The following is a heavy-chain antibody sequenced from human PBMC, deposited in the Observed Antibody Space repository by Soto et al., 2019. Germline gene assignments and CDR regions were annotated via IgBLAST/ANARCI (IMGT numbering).Heavy chain of an antibody. J-gene: IGHJ6*03. CDR1: GFTFSTYW. Sequence: GGSLRLSCASSGFTFSTYWMSWVRQAPGKGLEWVANIKQDGSQKYNVDSVKGRFTISRDNAENSLYLQMNSLRAEDTAVYYCARASGGIFAYMDVWGKGTTVTV. CDR3: ARASGGIFAYMDV. V-gene: IGHV3-7*04. CDR2: IKQDGSQK. D-gene: IGHD3-3*01.